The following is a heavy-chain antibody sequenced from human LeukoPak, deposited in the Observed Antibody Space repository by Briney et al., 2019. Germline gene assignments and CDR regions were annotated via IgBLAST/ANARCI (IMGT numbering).Heavy chain of an antibody. V-gene: IGHV1-58*02. CDR1: GFTFSNSA. CDR2: IIVGSGKT. J-gene: IGHJ4*02. D-gene: IGHD1-26*01. CDR3: AAELYSGTYGRCCSFAF. Sequence: SVKVSCKASGFTFSNSAIQWVRQARGQRLERIGWIIVGSGKTHYAQNFQERLTITRDMSTDTAYMELNSLRSEDTAVYYCAAELYSGTYGRCCSFAFWGQGTLVTVSS.